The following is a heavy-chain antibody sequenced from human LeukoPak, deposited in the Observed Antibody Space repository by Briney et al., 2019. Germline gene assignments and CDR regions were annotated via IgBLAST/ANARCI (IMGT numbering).Heavy chain of an antibody. D-gene: IGHD2-2*01. CDR3: ARLGYCSSTRCQVGAFDI. V-gene: IGHV1-8*01. Sequence: ASVKVSCKASGYIFTSYDINWVRQATGQGLEWMGWMNPNSGNTGHAQKFQGRVTMTRNTSISTASMELSSLRSEDTAVYYCARLGYCSSTRCQVGAFDIWGQGTMVSVSS. CDR2: MNPNSGNT. J-gene: IGHJ3*02. CDR1: GYIFTSYD.